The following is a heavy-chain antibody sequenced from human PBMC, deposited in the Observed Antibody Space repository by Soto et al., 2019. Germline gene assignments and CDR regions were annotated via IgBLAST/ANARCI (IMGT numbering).Heavy chain of an antibody. Sequence: QITLNESGPTQVKPRQTLTLTCTISGFSLTTSRVGVGWIRQSPGKAPEWLALIYWDDDKRYSPSLKSRLTITKDTSRNQVVLTMADLDPADTATYYCAHRVLRTVFGLVTTTAIYFDFWGQGTPVAVSS. CDR2: IYWDDDK. CDR3: AHRVLRTVFGLVTTTAIYFDF. V-gene: IGHV2-5*02. D-gene: IGHD3-3*01. CDR1: GFSLTTSRVG. J-gene: IGHJ4*02.